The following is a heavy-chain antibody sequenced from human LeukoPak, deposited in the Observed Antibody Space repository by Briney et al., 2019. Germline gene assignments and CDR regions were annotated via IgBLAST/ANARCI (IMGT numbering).Heavy chain of an antibody. V-gene: IGHV4-39*07. Sequence: PSETLSLTCTVSGGSINNTSYYWGWIRQPPGRGLEWIGSIYFSGRPYYYNPPLKSRVTISVDTSKNQFSLNLTSVTAADTAVYYCARFGSSTWYKGAFDIWGQGTMVTVAS. D-gene: IGHD6-13*01. CDR1: GGSINNTSYY. CDR3: ARFGSSTWYKGAFDI. J-gene: IGHJ3*02. CDR2: IYFSGRPY.